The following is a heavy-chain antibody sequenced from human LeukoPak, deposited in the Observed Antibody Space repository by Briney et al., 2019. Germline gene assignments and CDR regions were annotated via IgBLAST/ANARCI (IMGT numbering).Heavy chain of an antibody. CDR2: ISGSGGNT. CDR3: AKAARSDSTDY. D-gene: IGHD2-21*02. Sequence: GGSLKLSCAASGFTFSNYAMNWVRQPPGKGLEWVSSISGSGGNTYYAGSVKVRFTISRDNSKNTLYLQINSLRAEDTAVYYCAKAARSDSTDYWGQGTLVTVSS. J-gene: IGHJ4*02. CDR1: GFTFSNYA. V-gene: IGHV3-23*01.